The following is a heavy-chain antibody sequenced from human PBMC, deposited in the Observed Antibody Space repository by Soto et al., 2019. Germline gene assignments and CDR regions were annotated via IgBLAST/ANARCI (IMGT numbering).Heavy chain of an antibody. CDR2: IGTAGDT. J-gene: IGHJ4*02. CDR1: GFTFSGFD. V-gene: IGHV3-13*01. CDR3: ARGQEVGAHFFDS. D-gene: IGHD2-15*01. Sequence: GGSLRLSCEASGFTFSGFDMHWVRQPTGKGLEWVSTIGTAGDTYYAVSVKGRFTISRDNAKNSLSLQMNSLRAGDTAVYYCARGQEVGAHFFDSWGQGTQVTVSS.